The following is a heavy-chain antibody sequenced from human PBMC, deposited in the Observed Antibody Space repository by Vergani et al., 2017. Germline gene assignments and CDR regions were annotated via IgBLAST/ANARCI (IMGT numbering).Heavy chain of an antibody. D-gene: IGHD6-13*01. CDR1: GGSISSGDYY. V-gene: IGHV4-30-4*01. J-gene: IGHJ5*02. CDR3: AREGIAAAGILSWFDP. CDR2: IYYSGST. Sequence: QVQLQESGPGLVKPSQTLSLTCTVSGGSISSGDYYWSWIRQPPGKGLEWIGYIYYSGSTYYNPSLKSRVTISVATSKNQLSLKLSSVTAADTAVYYCAREGIAAAGILSWFDPWGQGTLVTVSS.